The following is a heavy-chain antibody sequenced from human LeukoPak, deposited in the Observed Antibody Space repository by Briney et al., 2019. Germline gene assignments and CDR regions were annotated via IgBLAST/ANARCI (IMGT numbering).Heavy chain of an antibody. Sequence: GGSLRLSCAASGFTFSSYSMNWVRQAPGKGLEWVSSISSSSSYIYYADSVKGRFTISRDNAKNSLYLQMNSLRAEDTAVYYCARGGLRIAAAVWGQGTLVTVSS. D-gene: IGHD6-13*01. CDR1: GFTFSSYS. CDR2: ISSSSSYI. CDR3: ARGGLRIAAAV. V-gene: IGHV3-21*01. J-gene: IGHJ4*02.